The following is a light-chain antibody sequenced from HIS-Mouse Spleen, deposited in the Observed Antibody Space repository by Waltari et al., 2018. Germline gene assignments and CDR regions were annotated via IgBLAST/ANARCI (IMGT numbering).Light chain of an antibody. J-gene: IGLJ3*02. Sequence: QSALTQPASVSGSPGQSITIPCTGTSNDVGRYNLLSWYQQHPGKAPKLMIYEGSKRPSGVSNRFSGSKSGNTASLTISGLQAEDEADYYCCSYAGSSTWVFGGGTKLTVL. CDR3: CSYAGSSTWV. CDR1: SNDVGRYNL. V-gene: IGLV2-23*01. CDR2: EGS.